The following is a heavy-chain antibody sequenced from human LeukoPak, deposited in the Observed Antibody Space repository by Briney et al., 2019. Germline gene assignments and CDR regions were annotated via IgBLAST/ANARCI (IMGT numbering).Heavy chain of an antibody. Sequence: GGSLRLSCAVSGFTVISKQISWVRQAAGKGLEGVSNMYSGGNTFYADPVNGRFTISRDTSENTLDLQMKSLRGEDTAVYYCARGASGSYSNIDYWGQGTLVTVSS. CDR3: ARGASGSYSNIDY. CDR1: GFTVISKQ. D-gene: IGHD1-26*01. V-gene: IGHV3-53*01. CDR2: MYSGGNT. J-gene: IGHJ4*02.